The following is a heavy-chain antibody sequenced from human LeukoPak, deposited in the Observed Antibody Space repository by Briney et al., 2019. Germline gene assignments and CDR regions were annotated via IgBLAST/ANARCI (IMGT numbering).Heavy chain of an antibody. V-gene: IGHV1-2*02. CDR2: INPNSGGT. Sequence: ASVKVSCKASGYTFTGYYMHWVRQAPGQGLEWMGWINPNSGGTNYAQKFQGRATMTRDTSISTAYMELSRLRSDDTAVYYCARDRPPSGSYNHNWFDPWGQGTLVTVSS. D-gene: IGHD1-26*01. J-gene: IGHJ5*02. CDR3: ARDRPPSGSYNHNWFDP. CDR1: GYTFTGYY.